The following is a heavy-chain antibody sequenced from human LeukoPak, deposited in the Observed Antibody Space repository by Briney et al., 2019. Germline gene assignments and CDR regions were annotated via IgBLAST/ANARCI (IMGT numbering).Heavy chain of an antibody. CDR2: FDPEDGET. CDR1: GYTLTELS. J-gene: IGHJ4*02. CDR3: ATLGWTLNQITMVRGVIITDHHFDY. Sequence: GASVKVSCKVSGYTLTELSMHWVRQAPGKGLEWMGGFDPEDGETIYAQKFQGRVTMTEDTSTDTAYMELSSLRSEDTAVYYCATLGWTLNQITMVRGVIITDHHFDYWGQGTLVTVSS. D-gene: IGHD3-10*01. V-gene: IGHV1-24*01.